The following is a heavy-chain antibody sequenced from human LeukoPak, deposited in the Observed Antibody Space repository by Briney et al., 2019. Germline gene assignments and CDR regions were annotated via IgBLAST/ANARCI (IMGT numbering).Heavy chain of an antibody. Sequence: SETLSLTCGVSGGSISSGDYSWNWIRQPPGKGLEWIGYIYYSGSTYYNPSLKSRVTISVDTSKNQFSLKLSSVTAADTAVYYCARGYYYDSSGYYPVDYWGQGTLVTVSS. V-gene: IGHV4-31*11. D-gene: IGHD3-22*01. CDR3: ARGYYYDSSGYYPVDY. CDR1: GGSISSGDYS. CDR2: IYYSGST. J-gene: IGHJ4*02.